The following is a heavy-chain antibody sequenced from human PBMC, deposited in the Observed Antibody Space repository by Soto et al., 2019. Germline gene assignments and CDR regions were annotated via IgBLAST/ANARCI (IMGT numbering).Heavy chain of an antibody. CDR3: VRDLKYLRVTGNWFDP. CDR1: GYTFANYG. J-gene: IGHJ5*02. V-gene: IGHV1-18*04. Sequence: ASVKVSCKASGYTFANYGISWVRQAPGQGLEWMGWISGNNGATNFAPKVQDRITMTLDTSTGVASLTLRSLRSDDTAIYYCVRDLKYLRVTGNWFDPWGQGTLVTAPQ. CDR2: ISGNNGAT. D-gene: IGHD1-1*01.